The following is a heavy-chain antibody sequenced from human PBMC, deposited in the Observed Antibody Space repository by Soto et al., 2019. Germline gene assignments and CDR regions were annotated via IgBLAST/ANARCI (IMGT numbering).Heavy chain of an antibody. Sequence: QVQLVQSGAEVKKPGSSVKVSCKASGGTFSSYAISWVRQAPGQGLEWMGGSIPIFGTANYAQKCQGRVTITADESTSTDYMELSSLRSEDTAVYYCARCLRYNWNDAYYYYYGMDVWGQGTTVTVSS. V-gene: IGHV1-69*01. J-gene: IGHJ6*02. D-gene: IGHD1-1*01. CDR2: SIPIFGTA. CDR1: GGTFSSYA. CDR3: ARCLRYNWNDAYYYYYGMDV.